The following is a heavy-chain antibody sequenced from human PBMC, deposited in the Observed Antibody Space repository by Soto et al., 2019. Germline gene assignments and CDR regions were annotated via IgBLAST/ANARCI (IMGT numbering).Heavy chain of an antibody. CDR3: ARRSNRGARSYWYWDL. Sequence: GESLKISCQGSGYSFTSYWIGWVRQMPGKGLEWIGIIYPGDSDTRYSPSFQGPVTISADKSISTAYLPLSSLKPSDTAMYNGARRSNRGARSYWYWDLWGRGTLVTVSS. J-gene: IGHJ2*01. D-gene: IGHD7-27*01. CDR2: IYPGDSDT. V-gene: IGHV5-51*01. CDR1: GYSFTSYW.